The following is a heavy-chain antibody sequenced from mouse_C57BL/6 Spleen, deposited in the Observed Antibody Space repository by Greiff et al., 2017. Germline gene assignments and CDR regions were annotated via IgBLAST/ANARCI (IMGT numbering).Heavy chain of an antibody. CDR3: ARGGNSYYYAMDY. CDR1: GYSFTGYF. Sequence: VQLQQSGPELVKPGDSVKISCKASGYSFTGYFMNWVMQSHGKSLEWIGRINPDNGDTFYNQKFKVKATLTVDKSSSTAHMELRSLTSEDSAVYYCARGGNSYYYAMDYGGHGTSVTVSS. V-gene: IGHV1-20*01. D-gene: IGHD2-1*01. J-gene: IGHJ4*01. CDR2: INPDNGDT.